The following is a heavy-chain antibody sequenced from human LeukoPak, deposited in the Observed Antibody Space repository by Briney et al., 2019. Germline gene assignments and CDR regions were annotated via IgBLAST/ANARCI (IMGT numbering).Heavy chain of an antibody. D-gene: IGHD6-19*01. CDR1: GFTFSTYA. V-gene: IGHV3-23*01. J-gene: IGHJ4*02. CDR3: AKDSRAVAGQYYFDY. Sequence: GGSLRLSCAASGFTFSTYAISWVRQAPGKGLEWVSAISGSGGSTNYEDSGKGRVTVSRDNSKSTLYLQMNSLRAEDTAVYYCAKDSRAVAGQYYFDYWGQGTLVTVSS. CDR2: ISGSGGST.